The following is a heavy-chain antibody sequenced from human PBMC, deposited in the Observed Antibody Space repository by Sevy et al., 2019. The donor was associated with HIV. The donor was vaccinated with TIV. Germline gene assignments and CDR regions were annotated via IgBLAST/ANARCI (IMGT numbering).Heavy chain of an antibody. J-gene: IGHJ3*02. D-gene: IGHD3-10*01. CDR1: GFTFSSYA. V-gene: IGHV3-23*01. CDR3: SGYYGSGSPRGNAFDI. CDR2: IRGSGGST. Sequence: GGSLRLSCAASGFTFSSYAMSWVRQAPGKGLEWVSAIRGSGGSTYYADSVKGRFTISRDNSKNTLYLQMNSLRAEDTAVYYCSGYYGSGSPRGNAFDIWGQGTMVTVSS.